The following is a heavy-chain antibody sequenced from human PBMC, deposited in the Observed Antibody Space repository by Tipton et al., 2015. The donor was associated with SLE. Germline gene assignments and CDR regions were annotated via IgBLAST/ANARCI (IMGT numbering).Heavy chain of an antibody. CDR1: GGSISSSNW. CDR2: IYHSGST. V-gene: IGHV4-4*02. Sequence: TLSLTCAVSGGSISSSNWWSWVRQPPGKGLEWIGEIYHSGSTNYNPSLKSRVTISVDKSKNQFSLKLSSVTAADTAVYYCARGSAIAARPNWFDPWGQGTLVTVSS. D-gene: IGHD6-6*01. CDR3: ARGSAIAARPNWFDP. J-gene: IGHJ5*02.